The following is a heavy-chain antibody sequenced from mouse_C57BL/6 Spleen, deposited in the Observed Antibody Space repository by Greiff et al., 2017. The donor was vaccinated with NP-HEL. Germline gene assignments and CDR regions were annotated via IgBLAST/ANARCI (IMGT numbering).Heavy chain of an antibody. D-gene: IGHD2-4*01. CDR3: ARGMTDYGEGAWFAY. CDR1: GYTFTSYW. J-gene: IGHJ3*01. V-gene: IGHV1-55*01. CDR2: IYPGSGST. Sequence: QVQLQQPGAELVKPGASVKMSCKASGYTFTSYWITWVKQRPGQGLEWIGDIYPGSGSTNYNEKFKSKATLTVDTSSSTAYMQLSSLTSEDSAVYYCARGMTDYGEGAWFAYWGQGTLVTVSA.